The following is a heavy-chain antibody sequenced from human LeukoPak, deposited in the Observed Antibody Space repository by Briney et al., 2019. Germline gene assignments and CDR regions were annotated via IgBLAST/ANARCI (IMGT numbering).Heavy chain of an antibody. V-gene: IGHV1-46*01. CDR3: ARDPPFYYYDSSGYYQFDY. J-gene: IGHJ4*02. Sequence: ASVKVSCKASGYIFTNYYLHWVRQAPGQGLEWVGIINPGDASTSYAQKFQGRVTMTRDTSTSTAYMELRSLRSDDTAVYYCARDPPFYYYDSSGYYQFDYWGQGTLVTVSS. CDR2: INPGDAST. CDR1: GYIFTNYY. D-gene: IGHD3-22*01.